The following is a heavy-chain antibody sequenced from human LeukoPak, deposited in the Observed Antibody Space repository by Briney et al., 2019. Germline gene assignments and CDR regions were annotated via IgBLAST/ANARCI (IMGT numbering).Heavy chain of an antibody. CDR3: AREGGGFRYCSSTCCYSPYYYYGMDV. V-gene: IGHV3-7*01. CDR1: GFTFSSYW. D-gene: IGHD2-2*01. Sequence: GGSLRLSCAASGFTFSSYWMSWVRQAPGKGLEWVANIKQDGSEKYYVDSVKGRFTISRDNAKNSLYLQMNSLRAEDTAVYYCAREGGGFRYCSSTCCYSPYYYYGMDVWGQGTTVTVSS. J-gene: IGHJ6*02. CDR2: IKQDGSEK.